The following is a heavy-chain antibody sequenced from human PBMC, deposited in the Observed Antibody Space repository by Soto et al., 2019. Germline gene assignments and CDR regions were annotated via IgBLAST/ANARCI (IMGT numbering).Heavy chain of an antibody. CDR2: LNPNTGNS. V-gene: IGHV1-8*01. D-gene: IGHD1-1*01. CDR3: ARRAETNGWNGFGADKYYFEF. Sequence: ASVKVSYKASGYTFTSYDIYWVRQATGQGLEWMGWLNPNTGNSGYAQKFQGRITVTSDTSINTVHMELSSLRSEDTAVYYCARRAETNGWNGFGADKYYFEFWGQGTLVTVS. J-gene: IGHJ4*02. CDR1: GYTFTSYD.